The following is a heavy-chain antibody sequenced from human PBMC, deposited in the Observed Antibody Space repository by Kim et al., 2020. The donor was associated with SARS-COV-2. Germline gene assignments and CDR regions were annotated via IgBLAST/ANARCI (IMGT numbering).Heavy chain of an antibody. Sequence: SETLSLTCTVSGGSISSYYWSWIRQPPGKGLEWIGYIYYSGSTNYNPSLKSRVTISVDTSKNQFSLKLSSVTAADTAVYYCARDRYYYGSGSYYSEYYYYYGMDVWGQGTTVTVSS. D-gene: IGHD3-10*01. CDR3: ARDRYYYGSGSYYSEYYYYYGMDV. CDR2: IYYSGST. J-gene: IGHJ6*02. CDR1: GGSISSYY. V-gene: IGHV4-59*13.